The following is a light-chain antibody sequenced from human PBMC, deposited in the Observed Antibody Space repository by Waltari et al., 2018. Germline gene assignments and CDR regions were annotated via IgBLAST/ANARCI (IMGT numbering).Light chain of an antibody. CDR3: QKYNSAPLT. CDR1: QAISNY. Sequence: DIQMTQSPSSLSASVGDRVTITCRASQAISNYLAWYQQKPGKVPKLLIYAASIFQSVVPSRFSGTVSGTGFSRTISSLQPEDVATYYCQKYNSAPLTFGGGTKVEIK. CDR2: AAS. V-gene: IGKV1-27*01. J-gene: IGKJ4*01.